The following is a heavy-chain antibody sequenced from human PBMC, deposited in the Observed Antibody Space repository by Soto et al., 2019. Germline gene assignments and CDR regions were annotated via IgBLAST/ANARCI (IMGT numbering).Heavy chain of an antibody. CDR3: TRDEFQYCSSTSCYAVFGHDY. J-gene: IGHJ4*02. D-gene: IGHD2-2*01. V-gene: IGHV3-49*03. Sequence: EVQLVESGGGLVQPGRSLRLSCTASGFTFGDYAMSWFRQAPGKGLEWVGFIRSKAYGGTTEYAASVKGRFTISRDDSKSIAYLQMNSLKTEDTAVYYCTRDEFQYCSSTSCYAVFGHDYWGQGTLVTVSS. CDR2: IRSKAYGGTT. CDR1: GFTFGDYA.